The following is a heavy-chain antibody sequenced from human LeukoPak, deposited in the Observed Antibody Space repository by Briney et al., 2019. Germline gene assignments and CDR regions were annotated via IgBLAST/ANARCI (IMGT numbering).Heavy chain of an antibody. CDR3: ARVYDILTGYSYFDY. Sequence: SQTLSLTCTVSGGSISSGGYYWSWIRQHPGKGLEWLGYIYYSGSTYYNPSLKSRVTISVDTSKNQFSLKLSSVTAADTAVYYCARVYDILTGYSYFDYWGQGTLVTVSS. V-gene: IGHV4-31*03. D-gene: IGHD3-9*01. CDR1: GGSISSGGYY. CDR2: IYYSGST. J-gene: IGHJ4*02.